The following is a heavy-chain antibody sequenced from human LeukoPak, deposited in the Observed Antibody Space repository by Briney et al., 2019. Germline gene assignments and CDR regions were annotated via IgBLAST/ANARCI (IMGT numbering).Heavy chain of an antibody. J-gene: IGHJ4*02. CDR3: ARARGSGYFFDY. CDR2: IYYSGST. V-gene: IGHV4-59*01. CDR1: GGSFDSYY. Sequence: KSSETLSLTCAVYGGSFDSYYWSWIRQPPGKGLEWIGYIYYSGSTNYNPSLKSRVTISVDTSKNQFSLKLSSVTAADTAVYYCARARGSGYFFDYWGQGTLVTVSS. D-gene: IGHD3-22*01.